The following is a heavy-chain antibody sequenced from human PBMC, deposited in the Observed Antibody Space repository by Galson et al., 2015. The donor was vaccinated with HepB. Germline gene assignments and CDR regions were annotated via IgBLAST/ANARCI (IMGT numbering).Heavy chain of an antibody. CDR1: GYTFIHYG. Sequence: SVKVSCKASGYTFIHYGINWVRQAPGQGLEWMGGIIPIFGTANYAQKFQGRVTITADKSTSTAYMELSSLRSEDTAVYYCARQDESSWSSPFDYWGQGTLVTVSS. J-gene: IGHJ4*02. V-gene: IGHV1-69*06. D-gene: IGHD6-13*01. CDR2: IIPIFGTA. CDR3: ARQDESSWSSPFDY.